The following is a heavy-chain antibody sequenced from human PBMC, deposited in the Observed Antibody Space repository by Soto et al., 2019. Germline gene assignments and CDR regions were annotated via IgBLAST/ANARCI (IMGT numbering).Heavy chain of an antibody. V-gene: IGHV4-39*01. J-gene: IGHJ5*02. CDR2: IYYSGST. CDR3: ARCSIDTSRYCSGGSCSHSILSASFDP. D-gene: IGHD2-15*01. CDR1: GGSISSSSYY. Sequence: SETLSLTCTVSGGSISSSSYYWGWIRQPPGKGLEWIGSIYYSGSTYYNPSLKSRVTISVDTSKNQFSLKLSSVTAADTAVYYCARCSIDTSRYCSGGSCSHSILSASFDPWGQGTLVTVSS.